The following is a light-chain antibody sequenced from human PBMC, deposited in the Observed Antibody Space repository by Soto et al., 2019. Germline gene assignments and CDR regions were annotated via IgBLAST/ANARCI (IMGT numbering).Light chain of an antibody. J-gene: IGLJ1*01. CDR3: SSYAGRETGV. CDR1: SGDIGAYNY. Sequence: QSVLTQPASVSGSPGQSITISCTGASGDIGAYNYVSWYQQHPGKAPKLLIYEVFRRPSGVPDRFSGSRSGNTASLTVSGLQPEDEADYYCSSYAGRETGVLGTGTKVTVL. V-gene: IGLV2-8*01. CDR2: EVF.